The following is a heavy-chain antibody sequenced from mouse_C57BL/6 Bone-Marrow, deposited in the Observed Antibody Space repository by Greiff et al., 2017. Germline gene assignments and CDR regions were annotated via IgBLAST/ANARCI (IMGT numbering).Heavy chain of an antibody. Sequence: VQLEESGAELARPGASVKLSCKASGYTFTSYGMSWVKQRTGKGLEWIGEIYPGSGNTYYNEKFKGKATLTADKSSSTAYMELRSLTSEDSAVYFCANSFAPWGPFDYWGQGTPLTVSS. CDR3: ANSFAPWGPFDY. J-gene: IGHJ2*01. CDR1: GYTFTSYG. V-gene: IGHV1-81*01. CDR2: IYPGSGNT.